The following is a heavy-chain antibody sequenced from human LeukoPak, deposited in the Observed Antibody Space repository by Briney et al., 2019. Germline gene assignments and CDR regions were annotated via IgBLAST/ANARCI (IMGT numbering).Heavy chain of an antibody. CDR1: GGSISSGGYS. CDR3: ARAVGSYYYDSSGYSYYFDY. J-gene: IGHJ4*02. V-gene: IGHV4-30-2*01. Sequence: SETLSLTCAVSGGSISSGGYSWSWIRQPPGKGLEWIGYIYHSGSTYYNPSLKSRVTISVDRSKNQFSLKLSSVTAADTAVYYCARAVGSYYYDSSGYSYYFDYWGQGTLVTVSS. D-gene: IGHD3-22*01. CDR2: IYHSGST.